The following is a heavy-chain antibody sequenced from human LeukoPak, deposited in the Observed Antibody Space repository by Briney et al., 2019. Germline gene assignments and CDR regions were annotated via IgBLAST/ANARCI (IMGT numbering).Heavy chain of an antibody. CDR1: GGSISSSSYY. D-gene: IGHD3-3*01. V-gene: IGHV4-39*01. CDR3: ARLPGGHLEWLSEDAFDI. CDR2: IYYSGST. Sequence: PSETLSLTCTVSGGSISSSSYYWGWIRQPPGKGLEWIGSIYYSGSTYYNPSLKSRVTISVDTSKNQFSLKLSSVTAADTAVYYCARLPGGHLEWLSEDAFDIWGQGTMVTVSS. J-gene: IGHJ3*02.